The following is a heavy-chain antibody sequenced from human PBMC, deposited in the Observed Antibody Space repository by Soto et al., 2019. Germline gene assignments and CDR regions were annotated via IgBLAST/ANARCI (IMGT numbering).Heavy chain of an antibody. Sequence: QEQLVESGGGLVKPGGSLRLSCAASGFTFSDAYMSLIRQAPGKGLEGVSYISHTSHYMKYSDSVEGRFTVSRDNAKNSLYLHMNSWRAEDWAFYYCAKTLGLGPFWHFTLWGRGTLVIVSS. CDR1: GFTFSDAY. D-gene: IGHD1-26*01. CDR2: ISHTSHYM. J-gene: IGHJ2*01. CDR3: AKTLGLGPFWHFTL. V-gene: IGHV3-11*05.